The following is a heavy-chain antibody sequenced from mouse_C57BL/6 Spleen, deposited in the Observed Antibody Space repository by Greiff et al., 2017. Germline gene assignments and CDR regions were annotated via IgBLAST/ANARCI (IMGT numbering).Heavy chain of an antibody. CDR2: IYPGDGDT. D-gene: IGHD1-1*01. CDR1: GYAFSSYW. CDR3: ASYYGSSYYYAMDY. Sequence: VQLVESGAELVKPGASVKISCKASGYAFSSYWMNWVKQRPGKGLEWIGQIYPGDGDTNYNGKFKGKATLTADKSSSTAYMQLSSLTSEDSAVYFCASYYGSSYYYAMDYWGQGTSVTVSS. V-gene: IGHV1-80*01. J-gene: IGHJ4*01.